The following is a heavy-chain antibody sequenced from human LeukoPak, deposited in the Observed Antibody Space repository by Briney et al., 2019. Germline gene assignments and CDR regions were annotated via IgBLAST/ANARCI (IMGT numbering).Heavy chain of an antibody. CDR1: GFTFSSYA. J-gene: IGHJ4*02. V-gene: IGHV3-30*04. D-gene: IGHD2-2*02. Sequence: HPGGSLRLSCAASGFTFSSYAMHWVRQAPGKGLEWVAVISYDGSNKYYADSVKGRFTISRDNSKNTLYLQKNSLRAEDTAVYYCARDSDIVVVPAAIRRIILGFFDYWGQGTLVTVSS. CDR3: ARDSDIVVVPAAIRRIILGFFDY. CDR2: ISYDGSNK.